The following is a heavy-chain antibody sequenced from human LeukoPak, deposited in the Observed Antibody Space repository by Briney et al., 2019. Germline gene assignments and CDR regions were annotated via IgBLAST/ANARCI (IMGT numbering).Heavy chain of an antibody. D-gene: IGHD4-17*01. Sequence: SETLSLTCTVSGGSISSGGYYWSWIRQHPGKGLEWIGYIYYSGSTYYNPSLKSRVTISVDTSKNQFSLKLSSVTAADTAVYYCARESRSTVTTVFDYWGQGTLVTVSS. CDR2: IYYSGST. V-gene: IGHV4-31*03. CDR3: ARESRSTVTTVFDY. J-gene: IGHJ4*02. CDR1: GGSISSGGYY.